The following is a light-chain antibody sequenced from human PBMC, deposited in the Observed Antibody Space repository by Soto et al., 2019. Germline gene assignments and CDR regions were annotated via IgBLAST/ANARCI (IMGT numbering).Light chain of an antibody. J-gene: IGLJ1*01. CDR1: SSNIGAGYD. V-gene: IGLV1-40*01. Sequence: QSVLTQPPSVSRAPGQRVTISCTGSSSNIGAGYDVHWYQQLPGTAPKLLIYGNSNRPSGVPDRFSGSKSGTSASLAITGFQAEDEADYYCQSYDSTLSGYVFRTGTKVNVL. CDR3: QSYDSTLSGYV. CDR2: GNS.